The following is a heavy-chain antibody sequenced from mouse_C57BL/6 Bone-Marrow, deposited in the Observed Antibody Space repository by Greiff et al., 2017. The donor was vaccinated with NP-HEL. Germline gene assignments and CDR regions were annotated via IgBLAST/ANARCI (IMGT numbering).Heavy chain of an antibody. CDR3: TTFRGTTVVAP. CDR2: IDPENGDT. V-gene: IGHV14-4*01. J-gene: IGHJ3*01. D-gene: IGHD1-1*01. CDR1: GFNIKDDY. Sequence: EVKLMESGAELVRPGASVKLSCTASGFNIKDDYMHWVKQRPEQGLEWIGWIDPENGDTEYASKFQGKATITADTSSNTAYLQLSSLTSEDTAVYYCTTFRGTTVVAPWGQGTLVTVSA.